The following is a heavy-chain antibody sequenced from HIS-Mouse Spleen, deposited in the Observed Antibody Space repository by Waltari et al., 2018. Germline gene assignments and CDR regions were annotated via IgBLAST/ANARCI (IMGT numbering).Heavy chain of an antibody. J-gene: IGHJ2*01. CDR1: GGSISTSSYY. V-gene: IGHV4-39*07. Sequence: QLQLQESGPGLVKPSETLSLTCTVSGGSISTSSYYGGWIRQPPGKGLEWIGSIYYSGSTYYNPSLKSRVTISVDTSKNQCSLKLSSVTAADTAVYYCAREIPYSSSWYDWYFDLWGRGTLVTVSS. CDR2: IYYSGST. CDR3: AREIPYSSSWYDWYFDL. D-gene: IGHD6-13*01.